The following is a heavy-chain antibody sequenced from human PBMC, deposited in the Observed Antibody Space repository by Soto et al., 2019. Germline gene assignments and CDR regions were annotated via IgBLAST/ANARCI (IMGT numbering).Heavy chain of an antibody. CDR3: AGGLGGGWYHFDH. V-gene: IGHV1-18*01. D-gene: IGHD6-19*01. Sequence: QVQLVQSGVEVKKPGASVKVSCQASGYSFITYGIGWVRQAPGQGLEWMGWITVNSGNTNYPQKFQGRVTMTTDTSTSTAYMELRSLTSDDTAVYYCAGGLGGGWYHFDHWGQGTLVTVSS. CDR2: ITVNSGNT. CDR1: GYSFITYG. J-gene: IGHJ4*02.